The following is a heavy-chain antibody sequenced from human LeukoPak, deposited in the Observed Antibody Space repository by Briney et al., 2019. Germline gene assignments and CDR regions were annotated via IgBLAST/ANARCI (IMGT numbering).Heavy chain of an antibody. Sequence: GGSLRLSCAASGFTFSAFAMHWVRQAPGKGLEWVAVILYDGSNKYYADSVKGRLTISRDNSKNTLSLQVNSLRSEDTAVYFCAREGELTGPHPTFDYWGQGTLVTVSS. D-gene: IGHD3-9*01. J-gene: IGHJ4*02. CDR3: AREGELTGPHPTFDY. V-gene: IGHV3-30*03. CDR1: GFTFSAFA. CDR2: ILYDGSNK.